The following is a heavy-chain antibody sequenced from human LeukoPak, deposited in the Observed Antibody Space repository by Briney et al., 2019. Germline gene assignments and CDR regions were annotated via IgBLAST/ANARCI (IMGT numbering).Heavy chain of an antibody. CDR3: ARDLGY. V-gene: IGHV3-64*01. CDR2: ISSNGGST. Sequence: PSGGSLRLSCAASGFTFSSYAMHWVRQAPGKGLEYVSAISSNGGSTYYANSAKGRFTISRDNSKNTLYLQMGSLRAEDMAVYYCARDLGYWGQGTLVTVSS. J-gene: IGHJ4*02. CDR1: GFTFSSYA. D-gene: IGHD3-10*01.